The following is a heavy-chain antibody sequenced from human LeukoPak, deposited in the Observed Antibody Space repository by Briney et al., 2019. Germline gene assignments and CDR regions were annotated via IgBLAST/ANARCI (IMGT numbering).Heavy chain of an antibody. J-gene: IGHJ4*02. Sequence: SHTLSPTCTVSGRSITSDIFYWNWIRQQPGKGLEWIGSIHNSWGNSYNPSLESRLTISVDTSENQFFLKMSYVTAADTAMYYCGKVGGNSNSWGQGTLVTVSS. CDR1: GRSITSDIFY. V-gene: IGHV4-31*03. CDR3: GKVGGNSNS. D-gene: IGHD4-23*01. CDR2: IHNSWGN.